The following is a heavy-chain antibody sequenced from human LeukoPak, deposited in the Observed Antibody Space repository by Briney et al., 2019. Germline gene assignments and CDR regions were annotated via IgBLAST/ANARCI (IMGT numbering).Heavy chain of an antibody. J-gene: IGHJ6*03. CDR1: GGTFSSYA. V-gene: IGHV1-69*04. D-gene: IGHD6-13*01. CDR3: ATCEAAAGRSRNYYYYMDV. CDR2: IIPILGIA. Sequence: SVKVSCKASGGTFSSYAISWVRQAPGQGLEWMGRIIPILGIANYAQKFQGRVTITADTSTDTAYMELSSLRSEDTAVYYCATCEAAAGRSRNYYYYMDVWGKGTTVTVSS.